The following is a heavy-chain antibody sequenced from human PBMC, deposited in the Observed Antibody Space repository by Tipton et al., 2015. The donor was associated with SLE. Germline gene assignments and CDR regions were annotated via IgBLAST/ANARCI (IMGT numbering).Heavy chain of an antibody. D-gene: IGHD3-16*01. CDR1: GYTFTSYC. V-gene: IGHV1-18*01. Sequence: QLVQSGPEVKKPGASVKVSCKASGYTFTSYCITWVRQAPGQGIEWMGWISGYNGNTNYAQKLQGRVTMTTDTSTSTAYMELRSLISADPAVYYCSRLGDWDFYYYMDVWGKGTTVTVSS. J-gene: IGHJ6*03. CDR3: SRLGDWDFYYYMDV. CDR2: ISGYNGNT.